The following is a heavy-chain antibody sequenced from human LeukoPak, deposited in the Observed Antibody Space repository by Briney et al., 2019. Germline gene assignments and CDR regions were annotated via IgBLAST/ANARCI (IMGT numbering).Heavy chain of an antibody. J-gene: IGHJ6*03. CDR2: FSSGDTNI. V-gene: IGHV3-11*04. D-gene: IGHD3-22*01. CDR3: AREIHSTGYYYAGGYMDV. Sequence: GGSLRLSCAASGFNFSDYYMSWVRQAPGRGLEWISFFSSGDTNIKYADSVKGRFTISRDNAKNSLYLQMNSLRAEDTAVYFCAREIHSTGYYYAGGYMDVWGEGTTVAVSS. CDR1: GFNFSDYY.